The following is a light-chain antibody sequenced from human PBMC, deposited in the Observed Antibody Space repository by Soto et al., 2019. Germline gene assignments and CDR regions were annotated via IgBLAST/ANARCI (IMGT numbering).Light chain of an antibody. CDR2: RNN. CDR1: RSNIGSHS. V-gene: IGLV1-47*01. J-gene: IGLJ3*02. Sequence: QSVLTQPPSASGTPGQRVTISCSGSRSNIGSHSVHWYQQLPGTAPKLLIFRNNQRPSGVPDRFSGSTSGTSASLAISGLRSEDEADYYCAAWDDGLGSLRVFGGGNKVTV. CDR3: AAWDDGLGSLRV.